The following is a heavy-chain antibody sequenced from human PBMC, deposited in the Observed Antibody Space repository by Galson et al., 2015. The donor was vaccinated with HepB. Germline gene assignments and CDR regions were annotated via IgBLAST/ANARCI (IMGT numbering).Heavy chain of an antibody. J-gene: IGHJ4*02. D-gene: IGHD6-13*01. CDR3: GREGRAAAANPVDY. V-gene: IGHV1-69*13. Sequence: SVKVSCKASGGTCSRYTFSWVRQAPGQGLEWMGGITPLFGTAKYAQKFQGRVTITADESTSRVYMDLSNLRPEDTAVYYCGREGRAAAANPVDYWGQGTLVTVSS. CDR1: GGTCSRYT. CDR2: ITPLFGTA.